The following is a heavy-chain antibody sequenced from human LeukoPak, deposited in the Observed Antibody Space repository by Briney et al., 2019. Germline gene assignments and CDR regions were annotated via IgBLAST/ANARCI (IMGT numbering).Heavy chain of an antibody. CDR3: ARDHYYDGRGRFDP. CDR1: GGSISSGGYY. CDR2: VYFDGGT. J-gene: IGHJ5*02. Sequence: PPETLSLTCTVSGGSISSGGYYWSWIRQPPGKGLEWIGSVYFDGGTHYNPSLQSRVTVSVDTSKNQFSLRLSSVTAADTALYYCARDHYYDGRGRFDPWGQGTLVTVSS. V-gene: IGHV4-39*07. D-gene: IGHD3-16*01.